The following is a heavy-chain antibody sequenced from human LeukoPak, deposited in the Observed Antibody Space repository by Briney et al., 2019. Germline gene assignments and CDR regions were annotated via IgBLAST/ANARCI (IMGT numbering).Heavy chain of an antibody. V-gene: IGHV1-69*13. J-gene: IGHJ4*02. Sequence: SVKVSCKASGGTFSSSAINWVRQAPGQGLEWMGGVIPVFGAASYAQRFQGRVTITADESTSTAYMELSSLRSEDTAVYYCARATLVIPLEGGFDYWGQGTLVTVSS. CDR2: VIPVFGAA. D-gene: IGHD3-16*02. CDR1: GGTFSSSA. CDR3: ARATLVIPLEGGFDY.